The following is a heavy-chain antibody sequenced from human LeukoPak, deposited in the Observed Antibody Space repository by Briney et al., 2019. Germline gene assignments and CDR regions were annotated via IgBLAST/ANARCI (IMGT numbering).Heavy chain of an antibody. CDR3: ARQITVVAPSDY. CDR1: GYSFTSFW. D-gene: IGHD4-23*01. V-gene: IGHV5-51*01. Sequence: GESLKISCQGSGYSFTSFWIAWVRQMPGKGLEWMGIIHPGDSDTRYSPSFQGQATISADKSISTAYLQWSSLKASDTAMYYCARQITVVAPSDYWGQGTLVTVSS. CDR2: IHPGDSDT. J-gene: IGHJ4*02.